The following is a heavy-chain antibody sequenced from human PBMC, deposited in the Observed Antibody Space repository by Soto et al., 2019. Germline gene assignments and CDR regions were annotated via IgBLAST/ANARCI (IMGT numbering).Heavy chain of an antibody. J-gene: IGHJ3*02. CDR1: GYTFTSYG. CDR3: ARDRWLFDI. V-gene: IGHV1-18*01. Sequence: AKGRCKVSGYTFTSYGNSWVRQAPGQGLEWMGWISAYNGNTNYAQKLQGRVTMTTDTSTSTAYMELRSLRSDDTAVYYCARDRWLFDIWGQVTMVTVSS. D-gene: IGHD5-12*01. CDR2: ISAYNGNT.